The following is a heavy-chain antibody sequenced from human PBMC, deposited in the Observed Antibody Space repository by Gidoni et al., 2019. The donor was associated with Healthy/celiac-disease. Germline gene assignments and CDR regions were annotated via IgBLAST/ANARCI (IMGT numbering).Heavy chain of an antibody. CDR3: AREPLGVVRGVIITYFDY. J-gene: IGHJ4*02. CDR2: ISSSSSYI. CDR1: GFTFSSYS. D-gene: IGHD3-10*01. V-gene: IGHV3-21*01. Sequence: EVQLVESGGGLVKPGGSLRLSCAASGFTFSSYSMNWVRQAPGKGLGWVSSISSSSSYIYYADSVKGRFTISRDNAKNSLYLQMNSLRAEDTAVYYCAREPLGVVRGVIITYFDYWGQGTLVTVSS.